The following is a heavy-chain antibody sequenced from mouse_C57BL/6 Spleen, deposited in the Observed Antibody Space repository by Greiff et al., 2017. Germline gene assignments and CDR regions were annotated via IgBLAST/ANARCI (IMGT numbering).Heavy chain of an antibody. CDR1: GYTFTDYE. CDR3: TKCDGYSYWYIDV. CDR2: IDPGTGGT. J-gene: IGHJ1*03. Sequence: VQLQQSGAELVRPGASVTLSCKASGYTFTDYEMHWVKQTPVHGLEWIGAIDPGTGGTAYNEKFKGKAILTEDKSTSTAYMELRSLTSEDSAVYYCTKCDGYSYWYIDVWGKGTTVTVSS. V-gene: IGHV1-15*01. D-gene: IGHD2-3*01.